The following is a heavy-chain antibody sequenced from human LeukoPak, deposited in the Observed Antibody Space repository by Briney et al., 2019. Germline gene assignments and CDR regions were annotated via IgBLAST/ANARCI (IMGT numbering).Heavy chain of an antibody. J-gene: IGHJ4*02. CDR3: ARLPVVAYRFDY. Sequence: KPSETLSLTCAVYGGSFSGYYWSWIRQPPGKGLEWIGEINHSGSTNYNPSLKSRVTISVDTSKNQFSLKLSSVTAADTAVYYCARLPVVAYRFDYWGQGTLVTVSS. D-gene: IGHD2-15*01. V-gene: IGHV4-34*01. CDR1: GGSFSGYY. CDR2: INHSGST.